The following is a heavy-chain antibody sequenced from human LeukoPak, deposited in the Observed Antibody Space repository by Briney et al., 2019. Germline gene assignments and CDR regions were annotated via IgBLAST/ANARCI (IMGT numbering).Heavy chain of an antibody. J-gene: IGHJ4*02. D-gene: IGHD6-19*01. CDR1: GYTFTSYY. CDR3: ARKTDIAVAGTGFDY. CDR2: INLIGGST. V-gene: IGHV1-46*01. Sequence: ASVKVSCKASGYTFTSYYMHWVRQAPGQGLEWMGIINLIGGSTRYAQKFQGRVTMTRDTSTSTVYMELSSLRSEDTAVYYCARKTDIAVAGTGFDYWGQGTLVTVSS.